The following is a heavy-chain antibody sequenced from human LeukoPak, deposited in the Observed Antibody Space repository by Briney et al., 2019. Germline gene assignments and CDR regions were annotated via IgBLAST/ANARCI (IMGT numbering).Heavy chain of an antibody. CDR1: GFTFSSYA. CDR2: ISWNSGSI. D-gene: IGHD2-2*01. Sequence: GGSLRLSCAASGFTFSSYAMSWVRQAPGKGLEWVSGISWNSGSIGYADSVKGRFTISRDNAKNSLYLQMNSLRAEDMALYYCAKDYCSSTSCEIDYWGQGALVTVSS. V-gene: IGHV3-9*03. CDR3: AKDYCSSTSCEIDY. J-gene: IGHJ4*02.